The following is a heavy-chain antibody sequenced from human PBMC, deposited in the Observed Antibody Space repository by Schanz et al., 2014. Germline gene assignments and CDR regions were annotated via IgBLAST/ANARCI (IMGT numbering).Heavy chain of an antibody. D-gene: IGHD6-6*01. Sequence: QVQLVQSGAEVKKPGASVKVSCKASGYTFTSHGISWVRQAPGQGLEWMGWITAYNGDTNYALKLQGRVTMTADTATSTASMELSSLRSDDTAVYYCARDQSPYTNSSDVRYFDYWGRGTLVTVSS. V-gene: IGHV1-18*01. J-gene: IGHJ4*02. CDR1: GYTFTSHG. CDR2: ITAYNGDT. CDR3: ARDQSPYTNSSDVRYFDY.